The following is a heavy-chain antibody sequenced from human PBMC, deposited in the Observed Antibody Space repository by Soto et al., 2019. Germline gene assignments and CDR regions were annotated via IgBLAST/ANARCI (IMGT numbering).Heavy chain of an antibody. CDR1: GGTFSSYA. V-gene: IGHV1-69*13. Sequence: SVKVSCKASGGTFSSYAISWVRQAPGQGLEWMGGIIPIFGTANYAQKFQGRVTITADESTSTAYMELSSLRSEDTAVYYCARPRNYYYGMDVWGQGTTVTVSS. CDR3: ARPRNYYYGMDV. CDR2: IIPIFGTA. J-gene: IGHJ6*02.